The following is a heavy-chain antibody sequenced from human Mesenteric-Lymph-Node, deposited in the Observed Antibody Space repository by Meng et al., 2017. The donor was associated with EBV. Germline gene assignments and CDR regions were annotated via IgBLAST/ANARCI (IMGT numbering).Heavy chain of an antibody. CDR1: GGSFSGYY. CDR2: INHSGST. CDR3: ARAFCGGDCSHFDY. D-gene: IGHD2-21*01. Sequence: QVQLKQWGAGLLKPSATLSLTCDVYGGSFSGYYWSWIRQPPGKGLEWIGEINHSGSTNYNPSLTSRVTISVDTSKNHFSLKLTSVTAADTAVYYCARAFCGGDCSHFDYWGQGTLVTVSS. V-gene: IGHV4-34*01. J-gene: IGHJ4*02.